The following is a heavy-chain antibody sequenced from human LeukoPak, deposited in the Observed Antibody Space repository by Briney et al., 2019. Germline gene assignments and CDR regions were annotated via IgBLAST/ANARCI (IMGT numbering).Heavy chain of an antibody. J-gene: IGHJ3*02. CDR2: TTGSTTAT. Sequence: PGGSLRLSCAASGFTFTNYAMSWVRQTPGRGLEWVSTTTGSTTATYHADSVKGRFSISRDNSQNTLYLQMNSLRAEDTAVYYCARRRYFDFDAFDIWGQGTMVTVSS. D-gene: IGHD3-9*01. CDR3: ARRRYFDFDAFDI. CDR1: GFTFTNYA. V-gene: IGHV3-23*01.